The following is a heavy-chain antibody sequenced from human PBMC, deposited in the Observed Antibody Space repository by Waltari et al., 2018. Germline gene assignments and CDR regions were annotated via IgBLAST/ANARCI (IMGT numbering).Heavy chain of an antibody. Sequence: QVQLVQSGAEVKKPGASVKCSCKASGSTFTSYDINWVRQATGPWLEWMGWVNPDSGKTGYAQKFQCRDSITRNTSISTAYMELGSLRSEDTAVYYWARGRPSGGRGWFDPWGQGTLVTVSS. CDR2: VNPDSGKT. CDR3: ARGRPSGGRGWFDP. CDR1: GSTFTSYD. V-gene: IGHV1-8*03. J-gene: IGHJ5*02. D-gene: IGHD3-10*01.